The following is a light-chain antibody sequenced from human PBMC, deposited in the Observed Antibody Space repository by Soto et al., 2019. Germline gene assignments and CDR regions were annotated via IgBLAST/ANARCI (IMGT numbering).Light chain of an antibody. CDR3: VQYESPALYT. Sequence: IVLTQSPGTLSLSPGERATLSCRASQSVSSRHLAWYQQKPGQAPRLLIYAASSRATGIPDRFSGAGSGTDFSLTISRLHPEDFAVYYCVQYESPALYTFGQGTKLYIK. CDR1: QSVSSRH. CDR2: AAS. V-gene: IGKV3-20*01. J-gene: IGKJ2*01.